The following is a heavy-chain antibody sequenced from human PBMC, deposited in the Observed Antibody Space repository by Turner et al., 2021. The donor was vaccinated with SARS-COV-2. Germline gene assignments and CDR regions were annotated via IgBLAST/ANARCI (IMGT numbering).Heavy chain of an antibody. CDR3: AKGFGDYVDY. D-gene: IGHD3-16*01. Sequence: QVQLVESGGGVVQPGRYLRLSCAASGFTFSSYGMHWVRQAPGKELEWVAVISYDGNNKFYADSVKGRFTISRGNSKNTLYLQMNSLRAEDTAVYYCAKGFGDYVDYWGQGTLVTVSS. J-gene: IGHJ4*02. V-gene: IGHV3-30*18. CDR2: ISYDGNNK. CDR1: GFTFSSYG.